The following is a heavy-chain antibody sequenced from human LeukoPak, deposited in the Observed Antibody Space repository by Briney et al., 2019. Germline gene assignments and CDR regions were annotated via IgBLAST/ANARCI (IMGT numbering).Heavy chain of an antibody. V-gene: IGHV4-4*07. CDR3: ARENPLGYCSSTSPCWFDP. Sequence: PSETLSLTCTVSGGSISSYYWSWIRQPAGKGLEWIGRIYTSGSTNYNPSLKSRVTMSVDTSKNQLSLKLSSVTAADTAVYYCARENPLGYCSSTSPCWFDPWGQGTLVTVSS. CDR1: GGSISSYY. D-gene: IGHD2-2*01. CDR2: IYTSGST. J-gene: IGHJ5*02.